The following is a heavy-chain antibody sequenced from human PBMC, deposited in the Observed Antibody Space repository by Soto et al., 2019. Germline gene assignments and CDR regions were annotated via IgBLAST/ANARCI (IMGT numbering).Heavy chain of an antibody. CDR2: INPNSGGT. CDR1: GSTFTGYY. V-gene: IGHV1-2*02. CDR3: ARVHPYYYGMDV. J-gene: IGHJ6*02. Sequence: ASVKVSCKASGSTFTGYYMHWVRQAPGQGLEWMGWINPNSGGTNYAQKFQGRVTMTRDTSISTAYMELSRLRSDDTAVYFCARVHPYYYGMDVWGQGTTVTVSS.